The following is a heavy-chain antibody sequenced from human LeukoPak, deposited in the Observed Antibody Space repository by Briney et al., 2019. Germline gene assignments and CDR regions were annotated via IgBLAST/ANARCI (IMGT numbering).Heavy chain of an antibody. CDR3: AKVGFIQRWLGLDF. J-gene: IGHJ4*02. CDR2: IRYNGDTI. Sequence: GGSVRLSCAASGFHFGGYGMHWVRQAPGKGLEWVAYIRYNGDTIHYADSVQGRFTISRDNSKNTMYLQMNSLRAEDTAVYYCAKVGFIQRWLGLDFWGQGTMVTVSS. V-gene: IGHV3-30*02. D-gene: IGHD5-18*01. CDR1: GFHFGGYG.